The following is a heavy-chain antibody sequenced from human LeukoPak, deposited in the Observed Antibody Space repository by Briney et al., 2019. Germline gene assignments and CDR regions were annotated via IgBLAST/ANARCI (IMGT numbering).Heavy chain of an antibody. CDR1: GFTFDDYA. J-gene: IGHJ4*02. CDR2: ISWNSGSM. V-gene: IGHV3-9*01. Sequence: GGSLRLSCAASGFTFDDYAMHWVRQAPGKGLEWVSGISWNSGSMGYADSVKGRFTISRDNAKNSLYLQMNSLRAEDTALYFCAKTPHNSGWSYAYYFDSWGQGTLVTVSS. D-gene: IGHD6-19*01. CDR3: AKTPHNSGWSYAYYFDS.